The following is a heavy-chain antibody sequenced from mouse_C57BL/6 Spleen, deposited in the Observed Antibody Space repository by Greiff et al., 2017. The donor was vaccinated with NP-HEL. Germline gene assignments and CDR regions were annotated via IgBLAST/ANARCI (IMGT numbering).Heavy chain of an antibody. CDR2: IYPRSGNT. Sequence: KQSCKASGYTFTSYGISWVKQRTGQGLEWIGEIYPRSGNTYYNEKFKGKATLTADKSSSTAYMELRSLTSEDSAVYFCASTGPLRFAYWGQGTLVTVSA. CDR1: GYTFTSYG. CDR3: ASTGPLRFAY. J-gene: IGHJ3*01. V-gene: IGHV1-81*01. D-gene: IGHD1-1*01.